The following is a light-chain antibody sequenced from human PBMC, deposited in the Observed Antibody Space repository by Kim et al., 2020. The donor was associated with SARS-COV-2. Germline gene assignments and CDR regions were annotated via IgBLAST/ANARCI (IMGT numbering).Light chain of an antibody. Sequence: SPGESATLSCRASQSVSNNVAWYQQKPGQAPRLLIYGASTRATGIPTRFSGSGSGTVFTLTINSLQSEDLAVFYCQQYKNWPPRTFGQGTKVDIK. CDR3: QQYKNWPPRT. J-gene: IGKJ1*01. V-gene: IGKV3-15*01. CDR2: GAS. CDR1: QSVSNN.